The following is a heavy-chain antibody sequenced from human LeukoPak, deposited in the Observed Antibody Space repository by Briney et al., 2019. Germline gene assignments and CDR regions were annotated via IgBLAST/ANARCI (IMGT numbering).Heavy chain of an antibody. J-gene: IGHJ4*02. CDR3: AREAEITRFDY. CDR1: GDSVSTNSVA. Sequence: TLSLXXAISGDSVSTNSVAWNWIRQSPSRGLEWLGRTSYRSKWYNDYAVSVKSRITITPDTSKNQFSLQLNSVTPEDTAVYYCAREAEITRFDYWGQGTLVTVSS. CDR2: TSYRSKWYN. V-gene: IGHV6-1*01. D-gene: IGHD5-24*01.